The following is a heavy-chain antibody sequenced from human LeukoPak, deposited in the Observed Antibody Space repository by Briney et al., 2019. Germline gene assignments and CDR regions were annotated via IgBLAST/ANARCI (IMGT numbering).Heavy chain of an antibody. J-gene: IGHJ4*02. CDR2: MYCGST. CDR3: ARHYYDRTGYYYFDN. Sequence: SETLSLTCTVSGDAITGSSYYWGWIRQPPGQGLEWIGSMYCGSTFSNPSLRSRVNMSADTSKNQFSLKLSSVTAADTAVYYCARHYYDRTGYYYFDNWSQGTQVTVSS. CDR1: GDAITGSSYY. V-gene: IGHV4-39*01. D-gene: IGHD3-22*01.